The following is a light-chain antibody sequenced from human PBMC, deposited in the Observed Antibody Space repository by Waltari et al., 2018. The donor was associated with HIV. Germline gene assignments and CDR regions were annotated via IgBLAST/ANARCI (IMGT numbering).Light chain of an antibody. Sequence: DIQMTQSPSSLSASIGDRVTITCRAGQDIGDYLVWFQQKPGKAPESLIYGVSSLRSGVPQRFSGSGSGTVFTLTISSLQPEDFATYYCQQYRSYPLTIGGGTKVQVK. CDR1: QDIGDY. J-gene: IGKJ4*01. CDR2: GVS. V-gene: IGKV1-16*01. CDR3: QQYRSYPLT.